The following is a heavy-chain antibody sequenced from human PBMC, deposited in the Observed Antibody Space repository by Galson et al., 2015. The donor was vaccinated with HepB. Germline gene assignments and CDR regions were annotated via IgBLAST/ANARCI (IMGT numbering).Heavy chain of an antibody. CDR3: ASGGFVAVVTATLNNWFDP. CDR1: GYTFSTYS. V-gene: IGHV1-18*01. J-gene: IGHJ5*02. Sequence: SVKVSCKASGYTFSTYSIAWVRQAPGKGLEWMGWISAYDGSTNYAQKFQGRVTMTTETSTTTAYMELRSLRSDDTAVYYCASGGFVAVVTATLNNWFDPWGQGTLVTVSS. CDR2: ISAYDGST. D-gene: IGHD2-15*01.